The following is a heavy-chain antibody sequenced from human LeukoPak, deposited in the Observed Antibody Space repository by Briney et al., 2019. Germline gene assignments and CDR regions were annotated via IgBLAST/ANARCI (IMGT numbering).Heavy chain of an antibody. V-gene: IGHV3-48*03. CDR3: ARDYLWAPDY. J-gene: IGHJ4*02. CDR1: GFTFSSYE. D-gene: IGHD3-10*01. CDR2: INTGGTTI. Sequence: GGSLRLSCAASGFTFSSYEMNWVRQAPGKGLEWVSYINTGGTTIYYADSVKGRFTISRDNAKNSLYLQMNSLRAEDTAVYYCARDYLWAPDYWGQGTLVTVSS.